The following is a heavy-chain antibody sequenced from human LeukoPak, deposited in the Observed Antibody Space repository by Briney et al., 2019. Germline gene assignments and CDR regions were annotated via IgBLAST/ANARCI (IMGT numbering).Heavy chain of an antibody. Sequence: PGGSLRLSCETSGFTFGTYWMSWVRQAPGKGLEWVANIDPDGSAKYYVDSVKGRFTISRDNAKNSLYLQMNSPRAEDTAVYYCARAGSIGSVDYWGQGTLVTVSS. D-gene: IGHD3-22*01. V-gene: IGHV3-7*01. CDR3: ARAGSIGSVDY. CDR2: IDPDGSAK. J-gene: IGHJ4*02. CDR1: GFTFGTYW.